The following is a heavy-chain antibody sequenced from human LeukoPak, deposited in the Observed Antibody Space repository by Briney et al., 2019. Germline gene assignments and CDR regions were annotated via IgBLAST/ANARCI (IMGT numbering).Heavy chain of an antibody. CDR1: GFTLSSYW. CDR2: ISSSSSTI. Sequence: GGSLRLSCVASGFTLSSYWIHWVRQAPGKGLEWVSYISSSSSTIYYADSVKGRFTISRDNAKNSLYLQMNSLRAEDTAVYYCARDHWFDPWGQGTLVTVSS. V-gene: IGHV3-48*01. J-gene: IGHJ5*02. CDR3: ARDHWFDP.